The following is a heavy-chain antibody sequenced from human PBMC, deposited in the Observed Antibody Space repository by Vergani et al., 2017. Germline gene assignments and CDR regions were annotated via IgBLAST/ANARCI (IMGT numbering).Heavy chain of an antibody. CDR3: SRDGMSPAERDPNNAFHV. CDR1: GYSISSGYF. CDR2: IDRTGRT. V-gene: IGHV4-38-2*02. D-gene: IGHD5-24*01. Sequence: QVQLQESGPRLVKPSETLSLICSVSGYSISSGYFWGWIRQSPGKGLEWLGTIDRTGRTHLSPSLKSRLTISVETTKNQFSLRLTSVTAADTAVYFCSRDGMSPAERDPNNAFHVWGQGTMVSV. J-gene: IGHJ3*01.